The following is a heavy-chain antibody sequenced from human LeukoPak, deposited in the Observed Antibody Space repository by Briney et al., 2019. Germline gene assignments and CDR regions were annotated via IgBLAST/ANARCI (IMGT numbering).Heavy chain of an antibody. Sequence: PSETLSLTCAVYGGSFSGYYWSWIRQPPGKGLEWIGEINHSGSTNYNPSLKSRGTISVDTSKNQFSLKLSSVTAADTAVYYCARDRSITMIVVVKDAFDIWGQGTMVTVSS. J-gene: IGHJ3*02. CDR1: GGSFSGYY. CDR3: ARDRSITMIVVVKDAFDI. D-gene: IGHD3-22*01. V-gene: IGHV4-34*01. CDR2: INHSGST.